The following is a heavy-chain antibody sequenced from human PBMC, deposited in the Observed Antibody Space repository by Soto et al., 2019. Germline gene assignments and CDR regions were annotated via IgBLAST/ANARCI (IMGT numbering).Heavy chain of an antibody. CDR3: ARDPSGSGSYFDY. V-gene: IGHV4-31*03. CDR1: GDSISRGGYY. Sequence: PSDTLSLTCTVSGDSISRGGYYWSWIRQHPGKGLEWIGYIYYSGSTYYNQSLKSRVTISVDTSKNQFSLKLSSVTAADSAVYCCARDPSGSGSYFDYWGQGTLVTVSS. D-gene: IGHD3-10*01. J-gene: IGHJ4*02. CDR2: IYYSGST.